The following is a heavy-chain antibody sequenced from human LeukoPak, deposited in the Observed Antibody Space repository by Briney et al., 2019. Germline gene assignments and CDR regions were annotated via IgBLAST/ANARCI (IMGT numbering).Heavy chain of an antibody. J-gene: IGHJ4*02. CDR3: ASGPVAYFDY. V-gene: IGHV4-38-2*02. Sequence: SETLSLTCTVSGYSISSGYYWDWIRQPPGKGLEWIGSIYHSGSTYYNPSLKSRVTISVDTSKNQFSLKLSSVTAADTTVYYCASGPVAYFDYWGQGTLVTVSS. CDR1: GYSISSGYY. D-gene: IGHD6-19*01. CDR2: IYHSGST.